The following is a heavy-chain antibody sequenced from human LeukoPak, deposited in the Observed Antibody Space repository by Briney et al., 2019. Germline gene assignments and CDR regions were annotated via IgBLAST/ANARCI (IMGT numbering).Heavy chain of an antibody. CDR1: GFTFSSYA. J-gene: IGHJ4*02. V-gene: IGHV3-23*01. CDR2: ISGSGGST. CDR3: ARDSSHVNNGFDY. Sequence: PGGSLRLSCAASGFTFSSYAMSWVRQAPGKGLEWVSAISGSGGSTYYADSVKGRFTISRDNSKNTLYLQMNSLRAEDTAVYYCARDSSHVNNGFDYWGRGTLVTVSS. D-gene: IGHD1-14*01.